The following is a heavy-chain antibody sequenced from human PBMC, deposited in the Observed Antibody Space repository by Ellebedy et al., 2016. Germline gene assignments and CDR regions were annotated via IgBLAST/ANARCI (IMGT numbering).Heavy chain of an antibody. CDR1: GFTFSSYW. V-gene: IGHV3-74*01. CDR2: INSDGSST. Sequence: GESLKISCTASGFTFSSYWMHWVRQAPGKGLVWVSRINSDGSSTSYADSVKGRFTISRDNAKNTLYLQMNSLRAEDTAVYYCARDDGSEWELRGGVIYFDYWGQGTLVTVSS. CDR3: ARDDGSEWELRGGVIYFDY. J-gene: IGHJ4*02. D-gene: IGHD1-26*01.